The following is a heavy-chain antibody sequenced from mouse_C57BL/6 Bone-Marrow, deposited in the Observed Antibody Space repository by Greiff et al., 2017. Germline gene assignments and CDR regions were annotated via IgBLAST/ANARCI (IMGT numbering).Heavy chain of an antibody. V-gene: IGHV1-81*01. CDR2: IYPRSGNT. CDR3: ARRDIYYGYDAFDY. CDR1: GYTFTSYG. D-gene: IGHD2-2*01. J-gene: IGHJ2*01. Sequence: QVQLQQSGAELARPGASVKLSCKASGYTFTSYGISWVKQRTGQGLEWIGEIYPRSGNTYYNEKFKGKATLTADKSSSTAYMELRSLTSVDSAVYFCARRDIYYGYDAFDYWGQGTTLTVSS.